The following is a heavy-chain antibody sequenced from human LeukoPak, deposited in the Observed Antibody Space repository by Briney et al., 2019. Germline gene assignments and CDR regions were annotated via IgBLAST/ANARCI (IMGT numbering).Heavy chain of an antibody. Sequence: GGSLRLSCAASGVTFSSYGMHSVRQAPGKGLEWVAFIRYDGSNKYYADSVKGRFTISRDNSKNTLYLQMNSLRAEDTAVYYCAKDEVYCSGGSCYHYWGQGTLVTVSS. J-gene: IGHJ4*02. V-gene: IGHV3-30*02. CDR3: AKDEVYCSGGSCYHY. CDR1: GVTFSSYG. CDR2: IRYDGSNK. D-gene: IGHD2-15*01.